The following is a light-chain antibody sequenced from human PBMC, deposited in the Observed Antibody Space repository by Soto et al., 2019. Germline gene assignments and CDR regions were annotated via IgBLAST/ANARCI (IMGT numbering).Light chain of an antibody. CDR3: QQYNSYPIT. CDR1: QSISSW. J-gene: IGKJ5*01. CDR2: DAS. Sequence: DSQVTQSPSTLSASVGGRFTITCRAIQSISSWLAWYEQKAGKAPKLLIYDASNLESGVPSRFRGSGSGTEFTLTISSLQPDDFATYYCQQYNSYPITFGQGTRLEIK. V-gene: IGKV1-5*01.